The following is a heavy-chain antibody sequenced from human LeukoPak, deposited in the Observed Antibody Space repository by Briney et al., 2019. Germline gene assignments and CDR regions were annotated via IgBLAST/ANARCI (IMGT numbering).Heavy chain of an antibody. CDR2: ISAYNGNT. V-gene: IGHV1-18*01. J-gene: IGHJ5*02. D-gene: IGHD6-13*01. CDR3: ARDLGDVSPYSSSWYNWFDP. CDR1: GYTFTSYG. Sequence: ASVKVSCKASGYTFTSYGISWVRQAPGQGLEWMGWISAYNGNTNYAQKLQGRVTMTRDTSISTAYMELSRLRSDDTAVYYCARDLGDVSPYSSSWYNWFDPWGQGTLVTVSS.